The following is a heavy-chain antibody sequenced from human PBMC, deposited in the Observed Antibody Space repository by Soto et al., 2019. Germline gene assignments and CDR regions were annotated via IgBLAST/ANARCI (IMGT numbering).Heavy chain of an antibody. Sequence: QLQLQESGPGLVKPSETLSLTCSVSGDFISRSSNYWAWIRQPPGKGLEWIGSIYYSGSTHYQPSLKSRLTISVDTSKNQFSLKLSSVTAADTAVYYCARHYGDYLGSWFDPWGQGALVTVSS. V-gene: IGHV4-39*01. D-gene: IGHD4-17*01. CDR3: ARHYGDYLGSWFDP. CDR1: GDFISRSSNY. J-gene: IGHJ5*02. CDR2: IYYSGST.